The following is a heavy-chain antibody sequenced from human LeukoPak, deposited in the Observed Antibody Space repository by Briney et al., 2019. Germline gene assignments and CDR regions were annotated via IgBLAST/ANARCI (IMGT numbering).Heavy chain of an antibody. Sequence: PGRSLRLSCAASGFTFSSYGMHWVRQAPGKGLEWVAVISYDGSNKYYADSVKGRFTISRDNSKNTLYLQMNSLRAGDTAVYYCAKDPTGGYCSGGSCYSEGYYYYGMDVWGQGTTVTVSS. CDR3: AKDPTGGYCSGGSCYSEGYYYYGMDV. D-gene: IGHD2-15*01. CDR2: ISYDGSNK. CDR1: GFTFSSYG. J-gene: IGHJ6*02. V-gene: IGHV3-30*18.